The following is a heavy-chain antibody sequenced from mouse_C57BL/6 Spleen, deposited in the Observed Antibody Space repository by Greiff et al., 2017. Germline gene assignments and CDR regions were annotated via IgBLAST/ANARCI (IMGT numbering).Heavy chain of an antibody. D-gene: IGHD2-3*01. Sequence: QVQLQQSGAELARPGASVKLSCKASGYTFTSYGISWVKQRTGQGLEWIGEIYPRSGNTYYNEKFKGKATLTADKSSSTAYMELRILTSEDSAVYFCASYDDYAMDYWGQGTSVTVSS. CDR1: GYTFTSYG. CDR3: ASYDDYAMDY. CDR2: IYPRSGNT. V-gene: IGHV1-81*01. J-gene: IGHJ4*01.